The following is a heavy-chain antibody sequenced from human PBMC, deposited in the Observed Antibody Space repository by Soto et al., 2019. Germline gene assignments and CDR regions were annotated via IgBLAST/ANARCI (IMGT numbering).Heavy chain of an antibody. CDR2: LYHSENT. CDR1: GGSVSSGGYS. CDR3: AIAPYEYGDYGFDY. J-gene: IGHJ4*02. V-gene: IGHV4-30-2*01. D-gene: IGHD4-17*01. Sequence: QLQLQESGSGLVKPSQTLSLTCAVSGGSVSSGGYSWSWIRQPPGKGLEWIGYLYHSENTYYTPSIKSGVTISLARSKNQCSLRLSPVTAADTGVYYCAIAPYEYGDYGFDYWCQGTLVTVSS.